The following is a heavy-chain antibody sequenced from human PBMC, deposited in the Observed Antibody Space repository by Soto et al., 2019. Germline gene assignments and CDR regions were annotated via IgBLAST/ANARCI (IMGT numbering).Heavy chain of an antibody. CDR1: GGSISSYY. D-gene: IGHD1-26*01. Sequence: QVQLQESGPGLVKPSETLSLTCTVSGGSISSYYWSWIRQPPGKGLEWIGYVYYSGNTYYNPSLKSRVSISVDTSKNQFSLKLSSVTAADTAVYYCAREGGGYYSADYWGQGTLVTASS. CDR2: VYYSGNT. V-gene: IGHV4-59*01. J-gene: IGHJ4*02. CDR3: AREGGGYYSADY.